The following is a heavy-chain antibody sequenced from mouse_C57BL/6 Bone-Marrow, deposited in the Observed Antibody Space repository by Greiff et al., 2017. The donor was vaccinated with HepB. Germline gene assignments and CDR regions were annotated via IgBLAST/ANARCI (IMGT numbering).Heavy chain of an antibody. Sequence: EVKLQESGAELVRPGASVKLSCTASGFNIKDYYMHWVKQRPEQGLEWIGRIDPEDGDTEYAPKFQGKATMTADTSSNTAYLQLSSLTSEDTAVYYCTNLLLRAWFAYWGQGTLVTVSA. CDR1: GFNIKDYY. J-gene: IGHJ3*01. CDR2: IDPEDGDT. CDR3: TNLLLRAWFAY. V-gene: IGHV14-1*01. D-gene: IGHD1-1*01.